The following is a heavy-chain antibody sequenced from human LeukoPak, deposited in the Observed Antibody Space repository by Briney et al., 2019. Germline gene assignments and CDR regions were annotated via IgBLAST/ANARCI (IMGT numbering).Heavy chain of an antibody. Sequence: ASVKVSCKACGYSFRDFGIGWVRQAPGQGLEWMGWINVYNGKTNSAEKVQGRVTMTTDTSTSTVYMELRSLRSDDTAVYYCASRSGTNPYYFDYWGQGTLVTLSS. CDR2: INVYNGKT. CDR3: ASRSGTNPYYFDY. D-gene: IGHD1-26*01. V-gene: IGHV1-18*01. CDR1: GYSFRDFG. J-gene: IGHJ4*02.